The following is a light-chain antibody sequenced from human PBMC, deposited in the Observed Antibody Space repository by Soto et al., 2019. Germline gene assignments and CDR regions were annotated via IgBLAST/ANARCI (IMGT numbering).Light chain of an antibody. J-gene: IGKJ3*01. CDR3: QKYNSGPPVT. V-gene: IGKV1-27*01. CDR1: QGISNY. CDR2: AAS. Sequence: DNQMTQSPSSLSASVGDRVTITCRASQGISNYLACYQQKPGQVPKLLIYAASTLQSGVPSRFSGSGSGTDFTLTISSLQPEDVGSYYCQKYNSGPPVTFGPGTKVDIK.